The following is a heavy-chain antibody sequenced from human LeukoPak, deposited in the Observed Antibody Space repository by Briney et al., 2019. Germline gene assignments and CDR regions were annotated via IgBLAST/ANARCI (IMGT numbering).Heavy chain of an antibody. V-gene: IGHV4-4*02. Sequence: SETLSLTCAVSGGSISSSHWWSWVRRPPGKGLEWIGEIYQSGSTNYNPSLKSRVTISVDKSKNQFSLNLSSVTAADTAVYYCARGGTAAGEYYFDYWGQGTLVTVSS. CDR3: ARGGTAAGEYYFDY. D-gene: IGHD6-25*01. CDR2: IYQSGST. J-gene: IGHJ4*02. CDR1: GGSISSSHW.